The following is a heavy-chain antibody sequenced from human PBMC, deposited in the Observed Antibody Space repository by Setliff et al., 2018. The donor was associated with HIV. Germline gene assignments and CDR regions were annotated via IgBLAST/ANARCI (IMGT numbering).Heavy chain of an antibody. J-gene: IGHJ4*02. V-gene: IGHV5-51*01. D-gene: IGHD6-13*01. CDR1: GYSFPNNW. Sequence: GESLKISCKGSGYSFPNNWIGWVRQMSGKGLEWMGFIYPENSDARYSPSFEGQVTISADNSNTTAYLQWSSLKASDTAMYFCARQRPPGYSSPYTIEYWGQGTLVTVSS. CDR2: IYPENSDA. CDR3: ARQRPPGYSSPYTIEY.